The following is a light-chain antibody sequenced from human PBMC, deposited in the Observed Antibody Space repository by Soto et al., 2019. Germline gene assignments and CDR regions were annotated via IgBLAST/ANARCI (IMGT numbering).Light chain of an antibody. CDR1: QSVHSRY. V-gene: IGKV3D-7*01. J-gene: IGKJ4*01. Sequence: LVLTQSPGTLSLSPGERATLSCRASQSVHSRYLSWYQQKVGQPPRLLFYAASTRATGVPARFSGSGSETDFTLTISSLQSEDFAVYYCQQYHVWPLTFGGGTKVDIK. CDR3: QQYHVWPLT. CDR2: AAS.